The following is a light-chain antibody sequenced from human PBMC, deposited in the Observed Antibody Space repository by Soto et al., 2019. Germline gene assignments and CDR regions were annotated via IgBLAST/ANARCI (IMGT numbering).Light chain of an antibody. Sequence: IQMTQSPSSLSASVGDRITITCRASQTITNYLNWYQQRPGKVPNLLISAASTLQSGVPSRFSGSGFGTDFTLTISSLQTEDFATYYCQQNYSPPPITFGQGTRLEIK. J-gene: IGKJ5*01. V-gene: IGKV1-39*01. CDR1: QTITNY. CDR2: AAS. CDR3: QQNYSPPPIT.